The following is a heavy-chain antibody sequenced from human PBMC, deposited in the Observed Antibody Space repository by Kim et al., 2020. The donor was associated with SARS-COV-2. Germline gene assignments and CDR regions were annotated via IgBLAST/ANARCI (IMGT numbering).Heavy chain of an antibody. CDR3: ARTRITMIVVVTHFDY. V-gene: IGHV4-31*02. D-gene: IGHD3-22*01. Sequence: SLKSRVTISVDASRNHFSLKLRAVTAADTAVYYCARTRITMIVVVTHFDYWGQGTLVTVSS. J-gene: IGHJ4*02.